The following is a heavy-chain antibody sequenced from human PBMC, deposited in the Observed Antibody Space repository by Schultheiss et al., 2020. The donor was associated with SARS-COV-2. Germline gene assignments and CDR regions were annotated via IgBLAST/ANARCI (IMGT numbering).Heavy chain of an antibody. CDR1: GYTFTSYY. CDR3: ARDRVWWLRNYYGMDV. CDR2: INPSGGST. Sequence: ASVKVSCKASGYTFTSYYMHWVRQAPGQGLEWMGIINPSGGSTSYAQKFQGRVTMTRDTSTSTVYMELRSLRSGDTAVYYCARDRVWWLRNYYGMDVWGQGTTVTVSS. J-gene: IGHJ6*02. D-gene: IGHD5-12*01. V-gene: IGHV1-46*01.